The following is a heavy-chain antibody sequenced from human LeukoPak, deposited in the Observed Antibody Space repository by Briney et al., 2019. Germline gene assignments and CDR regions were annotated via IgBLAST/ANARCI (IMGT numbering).Heavy chain of an antibody. J-gene: IGHJ3*02. CDR1: GFTFSRYW. Sequence: PGGSLRLSCTPSGFTFSRYWVHWVRRSPGKGLVWVSRINSGGSSTIYADSVKGRFTISRDNAKNTLYLQMNSLRAEDTAVYYCAREQRSVFDIWGQGTMVTVSS. V-gene: IGHV3-74*01. CDR3: AREQRSVFDI. D-gene: IGHD6-25*01. CDR2: INSGGSST.